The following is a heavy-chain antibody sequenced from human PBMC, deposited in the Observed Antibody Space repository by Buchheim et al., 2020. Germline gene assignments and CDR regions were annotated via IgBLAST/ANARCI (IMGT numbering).Heavy chain of an antibody. D-gene: IGHD3-10*01. V-gene: IGHV3-48*03. J-gene: IGHJ4*02. Sequence: EVQLVESGGGLVQPGGSLRLSCAASGFMFSSYEMNWVRQAPGKGLEWVSYISSSGDTIHYADSVKGRFTISRDNAKNSLDLQMISLRVDDTAVYYCARDRGFVIDYWGQGAL. CDR1: GFMFSSYE. CDR2: ISSSGDTI. CDR3: ARDRGFVIDY.